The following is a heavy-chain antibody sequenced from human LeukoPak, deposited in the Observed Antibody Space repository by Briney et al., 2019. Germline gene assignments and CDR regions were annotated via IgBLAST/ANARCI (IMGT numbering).Heavy chain of an antibody. CDR1: GGSISSGDYY. V-gene: IGHV4-61*08. CDR3: ARSSGSYYSHEIYFDY. J-gene: IGHJ4*02. Sequence: KPSETLSLTCTVSGGSISSGDYYWSWIRQPPGKGLEWIGYIYYSGSTNYNPSLKSRVTISVDTSKNQFSLKLSSVTAADTAVYYCARSSGSYYSHEIYFDYWGQGTLVTVSS. D-gene: IGHD3-10*01. CDR2: IYYSGST.